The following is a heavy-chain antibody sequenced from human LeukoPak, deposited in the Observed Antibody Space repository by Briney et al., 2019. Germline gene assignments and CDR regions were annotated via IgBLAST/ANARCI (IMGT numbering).Heavy chain of an antibody. J-gene: IGHJ6*03. V-gene: IGHV1-2*02. CDR1: GYTFTGYY. Sequence: GASVKVSCKASGYTFTGYYFHWVRQAPGQGLEWMGWINPNTAGTNYAQKFLGGVTLTWDTSISTAYMELNRLTSDDTAVYYCATSAGDYRAGHYYMGVWGKGTSVTVSS. D-gene: IGHD4-11*01. CDR2: INPNTAGT. CDR3: ATSAGDYRAGHYYMGV.